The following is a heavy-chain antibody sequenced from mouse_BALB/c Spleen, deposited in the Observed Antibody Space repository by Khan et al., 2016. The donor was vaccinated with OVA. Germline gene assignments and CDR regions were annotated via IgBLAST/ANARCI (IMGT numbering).Heavy chain of an antibody. CDR2: ITYSGST. Sequence: EVQLVESGPDLVKPSQSLSLTCTVTGYSIPSDYAWNWLRQFPGNKLEWMGYITYSGSTSYNPSLKSRISITRDTSKNPFFLQLNFVTTEDTATYFCAMGRTYWGQGTLVTVSA. D-gene: IGHD4-1*01. V-gene: IGHV3-2*02. CDR1: GYSIPSDYA. J-gene: IGHJ3*01. CDR3: AMGRTY.